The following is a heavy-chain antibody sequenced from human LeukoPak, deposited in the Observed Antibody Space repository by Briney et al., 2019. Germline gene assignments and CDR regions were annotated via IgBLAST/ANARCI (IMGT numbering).Heavy chain of an antibody. J-gene: IGHJ6*02. D-gene: IGHD3-3*01. CDR2: IYYSGST. CDR1: GGSIRSSYYY. Sequence: PSETLSLTCTVSGGSIRSSYYYWGWIRQPPGKGLEWIGYIYYSGSTNYNPSLKSRVTISVDTSKNQFSLKLSSVTAADTAVYYCARALTYYDFWSGYISGMDVWGQGTTVTVSS. V-gene: IGHV4-61*05. CDR3: ARALTYYDFWSGYISGMDV.